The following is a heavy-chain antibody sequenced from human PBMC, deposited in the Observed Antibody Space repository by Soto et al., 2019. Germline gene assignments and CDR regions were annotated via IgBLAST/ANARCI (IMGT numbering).Heavy chain of an antibody. V-gene: IGHV4-39*01. Sequence: QLQLHESGPGLVKPSETLSLTCAVSGDSMSSSDYYWGWIRQPPGKGLEWIGSIYYSGSTYNNPSLQSRVAISVVTSKNQFSLKLTSVTAADTAIYYCARRTVNIRTFYSGLKTHCFDYWGQGAPVTVSS. CDR1: GDSMSSSDYY. J-gene: IGHJ4*02. CDR3: ARRTVNIRTFYSGLKTHCFDY. CDR2: IYYSGST. D-gene: IGHD6-19*01.